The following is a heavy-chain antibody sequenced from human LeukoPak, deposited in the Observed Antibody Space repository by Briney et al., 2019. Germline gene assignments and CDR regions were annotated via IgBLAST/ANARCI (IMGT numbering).Heavy chain of an antibody. CDR1: GYTFTGYY. D-gene: IGHD4-17*01. J-gene: IGHJ5*02. Sequence: GASVKVSCKASGYTFTGYYMHWVRQAPGQGLEWMGWINPNSGGTNYAQKFQGRVTMTRDTSISTAYMELSRLKSDDTAVYYCAGDETTVTMNYFDPWGQGTLVTVSS. CDR3: AGDETTVTMNYFDP. CDR2: INPNSGGT. V-gene: IGHV1-2*02.